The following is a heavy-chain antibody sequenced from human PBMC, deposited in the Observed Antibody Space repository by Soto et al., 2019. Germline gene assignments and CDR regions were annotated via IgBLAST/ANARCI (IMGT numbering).Heavy chain of an antibody. CDR1: GFTFSNYA. CDR3: AKDRTTFGVINQYFFDS. CDR2: ISSSGRKT. V-gene: IGHV3-23*01. Sequence: EVQLLESGGTLVQLGGSLRLSCAASGFTFSNYAMSWVRQAPGKGLEWVSAISSSGRKTYYADSVRGRITILRDNSKNALYLQMSSLRAGDTAVYYCAKDRTTFGVINQYFFDSWGQGTLVAASS. D-gene: IGHD3-3*01. J-gene: IGHJ4*02.